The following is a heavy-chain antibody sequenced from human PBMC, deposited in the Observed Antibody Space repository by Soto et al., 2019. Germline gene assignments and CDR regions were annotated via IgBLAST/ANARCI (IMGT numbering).Heavy chain of an antibody. CDR3: ARATSITGTTHWFDP. Sequence: PSETLSLTCTVSGGSIGSYDWSWIRQPPGKGLEWIGYIYYSGSANYNPSLKSRVTISVDTSKNQFSLKLSSVTAADTAVYYCARATSITGTTHWFDPWGQGTLVTVSS. D-gene: IGHD1-7*01. V-gene: IGHV4-59*01. CDR2: IYYSGSA. J-gene: IGHJ5*02. CDR1: GGSIGSYD.